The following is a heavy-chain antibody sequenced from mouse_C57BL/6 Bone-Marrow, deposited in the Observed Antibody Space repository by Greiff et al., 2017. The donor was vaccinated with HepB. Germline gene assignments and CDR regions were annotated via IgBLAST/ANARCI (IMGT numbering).Heavy chain of an antibody. V-gene: IGHV14-2*01. Sequence: QLQQSGAELVKPGASVKLSCTASGFNIKDYYMHWVKQRPEQGLEWIGRIDPEDGETKYAPKFKGKATITADTSSNTAYLQLSSLTSEDTAVYYGARDYDYPFFDYWGQGTTLTVSS. J-gene: IGHJ2*01. CDR2: IDPEDGET. CDR3: ARDYDYPFFDY. D-gene: IGHD2-4*01. CDR1: GFNIKDYY.